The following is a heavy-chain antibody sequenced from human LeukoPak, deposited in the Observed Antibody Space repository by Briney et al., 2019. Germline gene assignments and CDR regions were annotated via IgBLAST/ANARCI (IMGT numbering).Heavy chain of an antibody. CDR1: GGTFSSYA. CDR3: ARGGKVTFGGVIVNLDY. V-gene: IGHV1-69*13. Sequence: SVKVSCKASGGTFSSYAISWVRQAPGQGLEWMGGIIPIFGTANYAQKFQGRVTITADESTSTAYMELISLRSEDTAVYYCARGGKVTFGGVIVNLDYWGQGTLVTVSS. CDR2: IIPIFGTA. J-gene: IGHJ4*02. D-gene: IGHD3-16*02.